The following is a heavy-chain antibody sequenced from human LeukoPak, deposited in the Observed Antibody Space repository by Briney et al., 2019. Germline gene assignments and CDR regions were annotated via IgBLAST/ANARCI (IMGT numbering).Heavy chain of an antibody. J-gene: IGHJ4*02. CDR3: AKATGYLL. D-gene: IGHD1-14*01. CDR2: ISNSGGTT. Sequence: SGGSLRLSCAASGFTFSSYAMSWVRQAPGKGVEWVSTISNSGGTTYYADSVKGRFTISRDDSENTLYLQMNSLRAEDTAVYYCAKATGYLLWGQGTLVTVSS. CDR1: GFTFSSYA. V-gene: IGHV3-23*01.